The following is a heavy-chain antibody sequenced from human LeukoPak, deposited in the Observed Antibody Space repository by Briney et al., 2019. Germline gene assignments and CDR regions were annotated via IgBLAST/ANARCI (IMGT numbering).Heavy chain of an antibody. CDR2: ITNDGSST. D-gene: IGHD3-10*01. CDR1: GLTFSSHW. Sequence: PGGSLRLSCAASGLTFSSHWMHWDRQAPGKGLVWVSRITNDGSSTTYADSVKGRFTISRDNAKNMLYLQVNSLRAEDTAVYYCAKDKYGEYFFDYWGQGALVTVSS. J-gene: IGHJ4*02. CDR3: AKDKYGEYFFDY. V-gene: IGHV3-74*01.